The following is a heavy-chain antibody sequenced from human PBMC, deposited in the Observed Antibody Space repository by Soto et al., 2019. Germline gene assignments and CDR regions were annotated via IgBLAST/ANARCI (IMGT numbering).Heavy chain of an antibody. J-gene: IGHJ4*01. D-gene: IGHD6-6*01. V-gene: IGHV1-69*01. CDR2: IIPIFGTA. CDR3: ASEQVAARYFFDY. CDR1: GGTFSSYA. Sequence: QVQLVQSGAEVKKPGSSVKVSCKASGGTFSSYAISWVRQAPGQGLGWLGGIIPIFGTANYAQKFQGRVTITADESTSTAYMELSSLRSEDTAVYYSASEQVAARYFFDYCGHGTLVTVSS.